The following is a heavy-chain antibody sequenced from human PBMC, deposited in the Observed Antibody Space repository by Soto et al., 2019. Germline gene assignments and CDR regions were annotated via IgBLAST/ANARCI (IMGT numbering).Heavy chain of an antibody. CDR3: ARDVGGAIFYGMDV. Sequence: TLSLTCTVSGGSISSGGYYWSWIRLHPGKGLEWIGYIYYSGSTYYNPSLKSRVTISVDTSKNQFSLKLSSVTAADTAVYYCARDVGGAIFYGMDVWGQGTTVTVSS. D-gene: IGHD3-3*01. CDR2: IYYSGST. CDR1: GGSISSGGYY. J-gene: IGHJ6*02. V-gene: IGHV4-31*03.